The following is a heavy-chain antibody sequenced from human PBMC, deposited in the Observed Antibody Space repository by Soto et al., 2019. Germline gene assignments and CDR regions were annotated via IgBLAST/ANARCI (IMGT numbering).Heavy chain of an antibody. Sequence: SSETLSLTCTVSGGSISSYYWSWIRQPPGKGLEWIGYIYYSGSTNYNPSLKSRVTISVDTSKNQFSLKLSSVTAADTAVYYCARSGSYPRSGMDVWGQGTTVTVSS. J-gene: IGHJ6*02. CDR1: GGSISSYY. D-gene: IGHD3-10*01. CDR2: IYYSGST. CDR3: ARSGSYPRSGMDV. V-gene: IGHV4-59*01.